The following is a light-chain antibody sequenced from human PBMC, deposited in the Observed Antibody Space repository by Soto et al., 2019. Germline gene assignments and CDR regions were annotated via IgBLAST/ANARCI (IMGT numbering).Light chain of an antibody. CDR2: DAS. J-gene: IGKJ1*01. Sequence: DIQMTQSPSSLSASVRDRVTITCRASQSISSWLAWYQQKPGKAPKLLIYDASSLESGVPSRFSGSGSGTEFTLTIGSLQPDDSATYYCQQYNSYPWTFGQGTKVEIK. CDR1: QSISSW. V-gene: IGKV1-5*01. CDR3: QQYNSYPWT.